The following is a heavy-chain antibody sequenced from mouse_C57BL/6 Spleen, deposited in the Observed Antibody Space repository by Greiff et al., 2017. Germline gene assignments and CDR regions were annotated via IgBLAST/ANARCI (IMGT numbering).Heavy chain of an antibody. D-gene: IGHD2-4*01. CDR2: IYPGGGYT. J-gene: IGHJ3*01. V-gene: IGHV1-63*01. CDR3: AREGLRRGFAY. CDR1: GYTFTNYW. Sequence: QVQLQQPGAELVRPGTSVKMSCKASGYTFTNYWIGWAKQRPGHGLEWIGDIYPGGGYTNYNEKFKGKATLTADKSSSTAYMQFSSLTSEDSAIYYCAREGLRRGFAYWGQGTLVTVSA.